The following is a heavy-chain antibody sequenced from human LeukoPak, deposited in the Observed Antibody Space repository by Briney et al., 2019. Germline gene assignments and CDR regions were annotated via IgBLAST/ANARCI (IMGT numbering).Heavy chain of an antibody. Sequence: GGSLRLSCAASGFTFSSYSMTWVRQAPGKGLEWVSSISSSSSYIYYADSVKGRFTISRDNAKNSLYLQMNSLRAEDTAVYYCARDVEMATISGGVDYWGQGTLVTVSS. J-gene: IGHJ4*02. CDR2: ISSSSSYI. CDR3: ARDVEMATISGGVDY. V-gene: IGHV3-21*01. CDR1: GFTFSSYS. D-gene: IGHD5-24*01.